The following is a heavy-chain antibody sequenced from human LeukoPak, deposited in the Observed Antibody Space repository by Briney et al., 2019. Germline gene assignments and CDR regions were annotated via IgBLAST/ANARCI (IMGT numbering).Heavy chain of an antibody. Sequence: SVKVSCKASGGTFSSYAISWVRQAPGQGLEWMGRIIPILGIANYAQKFQGGVTITADKSTSTAYMELSSLRSEDTAVYYCARGPPSGSRLGELSANFDYWGQGTLVTVSS. CDR1: GGTFSSYA. CDR2: IIPILGIA. V-gene: IGHV1-69*04. CDR3: ARGPPSGSRLGELSANFDY. J-gene: IGHJ4*02. D-gene: IGHD3-16*02.